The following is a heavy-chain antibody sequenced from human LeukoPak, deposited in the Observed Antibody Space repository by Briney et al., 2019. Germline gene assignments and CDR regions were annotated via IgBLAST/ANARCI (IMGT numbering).Heavy chain of an antibody. CDR1: GFTFDDYD. J-gene: IGHJ4*02. CDR2: ISWNSGTI. V-gene: IGHV3-9*01. CDR3: ARPRGSGPDSSGYYFHANYYFDY. Sequence: GGSLRLSRAASGFTFDDYDIYWVRQAPGKGLEWVSGISWNSGTIRYADSVKGRFTISRDNAKNSLYLQMNSLRAEDTALYYCARPRGSGPDSSGYYFHANYYFDYWGQGTLVTVSS. D-gene: IGHD3-22*01.